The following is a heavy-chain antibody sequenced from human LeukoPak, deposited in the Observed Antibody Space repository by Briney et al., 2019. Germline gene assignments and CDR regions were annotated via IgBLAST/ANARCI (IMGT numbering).Heavy chain of an antibody. CDR3: ARKTNGGNVAFDY. D-gene: IGHD4-23*01. Sequence: PSHTLSLTCTLSGGSISSYYWNWIRHPPGKGLEWIGYISYSGSTKYNASLKSRVTIAVDTYKNQFSLKVRSVTAADTAVYYCARKTNGGNVAFDYWGQGTLVTVSS. J-gene: IGHJ4*02. CDR2: ISYSGST. CDR1: GGSISSYY. V-gene: IGHV4-59*07.